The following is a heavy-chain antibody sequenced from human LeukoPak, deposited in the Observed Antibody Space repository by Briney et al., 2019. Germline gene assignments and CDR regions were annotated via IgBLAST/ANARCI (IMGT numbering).Heavy chain of an antibody. CDR2: INHSGST. Sequence: SETLSLTCAVYGGSFSGYYWSWIRQPPGKGLEWIGEINHSGSTNYNPSLKSRVTISVDTPKNQFSLKLSSVTAADTAVYYCARGLSDRLGSGLILRAFDIWGQGTMVTVSS. CDR3: ARGLSDRLGSGLILRAFDI. D-gene: IGHD2-15*01. CDR1: GGSFSGYY. J-gene: IGHJ3*02. V-gene: IGHV4-34*01.